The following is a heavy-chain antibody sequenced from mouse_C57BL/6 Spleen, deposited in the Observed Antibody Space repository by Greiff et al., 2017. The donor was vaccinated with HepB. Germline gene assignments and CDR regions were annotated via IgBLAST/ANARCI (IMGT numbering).Heavy chain of an antibody. J-gene: IGHJ3*01. CDR2: INPNNGGT. CDR3: ARGEGNGYYWFAY. Sequence: VQLQQSGPELVKPGASVKISCKASGYTFTDYYMNWVKQSQGKSLEWIGDINPNNGGTSYNQKFKGKATLTVDKSSSTAYMELRSLTSEDSAVYYCARGEGNGYYWFAYWGQGTLVTVSA. V-gene: IGHV1-26*01. D-gene: IGHD2-3*01. CDR1: GYTFTDYY.